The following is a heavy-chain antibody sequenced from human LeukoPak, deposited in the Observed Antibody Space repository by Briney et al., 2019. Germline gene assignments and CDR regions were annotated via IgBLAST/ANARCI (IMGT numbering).Heavy chain of an antibody. V-gene: IGHV3-66*01. Sequence: GGSLRLSCAASGFTVSSNYMSWVHQAPGKGLEWVSVIYSGGSTYYADSVKGRFTISRDNSKNTLYLQMNSLRAEDTAVYYCARVYYYDSSGYSYYFDYWGQGTLVTVSS. CDR3: ARVYYYDSSGYSYYFDY. CDR1: GFTVSSNY. D-gene: IGHD3-22*01. J-gene: IGHJ4*02. CDR2: IYSGGST.